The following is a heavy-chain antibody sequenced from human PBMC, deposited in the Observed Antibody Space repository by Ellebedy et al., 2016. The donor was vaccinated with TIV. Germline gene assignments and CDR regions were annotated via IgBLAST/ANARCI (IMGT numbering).Heavy chain of an antibody. Sequence: GGSLRLXXAASGFSFNSYGMHWVRQAPGMGLEWVASISQDGSNKYYTDSVKGRFTISRDNFKTTLYVQMDSLRVEDTAVYFCAKGLGDHWAFDTWGQGTEVTVSS. V-gene: IGHV3-30*18. CDR3: AKGLGDHWAFDT. CDR1: GFSFNSYG. CDR2: ISQDGSNK. J-gene: IGHJ3*02. D-gene: IGHD3-16*01.